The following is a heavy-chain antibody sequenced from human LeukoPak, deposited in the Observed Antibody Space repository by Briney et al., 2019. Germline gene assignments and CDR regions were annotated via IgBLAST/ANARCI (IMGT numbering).Heavy chain of an antibody. CDR1: GFIFSSYW. Sequence: PGGSLRLSCAASGFIFSSYWMSWVRQAPGKGLEWVASIKEDGSREDYVDSVRGRFTVSRGNAKNSLYLQMNSLRAEDTAVYYCVSQQLAPPWGQGTLVTVSS. J-gene: IGHJ5*02. CDR3: VSQQLAPP. CDR2: IKEDGSRE. D-gene: IGHD5-24*01. V-gene: IGHV3-7*01.